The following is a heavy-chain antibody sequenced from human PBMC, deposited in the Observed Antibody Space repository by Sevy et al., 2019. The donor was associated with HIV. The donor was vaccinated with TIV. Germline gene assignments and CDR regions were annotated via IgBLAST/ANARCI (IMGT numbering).Heavy chain of an antibody. V-gene: IGHV7-4-1*02. Sequence: ASVKVSCKASGYTFTSYAMNWVRQAPGQGLEWMGWINTNTGNPTYALGFTGRFVFSLDTSVSTAYLQISSLKAEDTAVYYCARGFEWEDTNWFDPWGQGTLVTVSS. CDR1: GYTFTSYA. CDR3: ARGFEWEDTNWFDP. D-gene: IGHD1-26*01. J-gene: IGHJ5*02. CDR2: INTNTGNP.